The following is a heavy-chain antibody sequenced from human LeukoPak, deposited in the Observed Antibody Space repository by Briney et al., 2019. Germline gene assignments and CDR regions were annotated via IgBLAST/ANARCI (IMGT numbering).Heavy chain of an antibody. CDR1: GGTFSSYA. Sequence: RASVKVSCKASGGTFSSYAISWVRQAPGQGLEWMGRIIPILGIANYAQKFQGRVTMTTDTSTSTAYMELRSLRSDDTAVYYCARDDSIAAAGTWFDYWGQGTLVTVSS. CDR2: IIPILGIA. D-gene: IGHD6-13*01. CDR3: ARDDSIAAAGTWFDY. J-gene: IGHJ4*02. V-gene: IGHV1-69*04.